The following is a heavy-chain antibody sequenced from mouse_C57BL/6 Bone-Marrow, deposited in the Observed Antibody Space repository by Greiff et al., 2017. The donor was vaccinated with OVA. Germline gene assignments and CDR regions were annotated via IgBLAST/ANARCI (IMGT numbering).Heavy chain of an antibody. CDR3: ARSLDFDY. D-gene: IGHD1-2*01. V-gene: IGHV1-69*01. J-gene: IGHJ2*01. Sequence: QVQLQQPGAELVMPGASVKLSCKASGYTFTSYWMPWVQQRPGQGLEWIGEIDPSGSYTNYNEKFKGKSTLTVDKSSSTAYMQLSSLTSEDSAVYYCARSLDFDYWGQGTTLTVSS. CDR2: IDPSGSYT. CDR1: GYTFTSYW.